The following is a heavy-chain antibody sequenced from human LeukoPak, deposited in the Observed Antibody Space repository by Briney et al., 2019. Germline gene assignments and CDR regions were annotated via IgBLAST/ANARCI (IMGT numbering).Heavy chain of an antibody. J-gene: IGHJ6*02. CDR2: VNRDGSET. CDR3: ARNNGMDV. Sequence: GGSLRLSCAASGFTFGNHWMTWVRQVPGRGPEWVANVNRDGSETYYLDSVKGRFTISKDNAKNSLYLQMNSLRAEDTALYHCARNNGMDVWGQGTTVIVSS. CDR1: GFTFGNHW. V-gene: IGHV3-7*03.